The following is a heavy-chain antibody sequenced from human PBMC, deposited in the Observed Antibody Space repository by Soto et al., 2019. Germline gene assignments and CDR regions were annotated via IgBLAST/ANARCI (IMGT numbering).Heavy chain of an antibody. J-gene: IGHJ3*02. CDR1: GFTVSSNY. CDR3: ARVRSGYGYAFDI. CDR2: IYSGGST. V-gene: IGHV3-53*01. D-gene: IGHD5-12*01. Sequence: PGGSLRLSCAASGFTVSSNYMSWVRQAPGKGLEWVSVIYSGGSTYYADSVKGRFTISRDNSKNTLYLQMNSLRAEDTAVYYCARVRSGYGYAFDIWGQGTMVTVSS.